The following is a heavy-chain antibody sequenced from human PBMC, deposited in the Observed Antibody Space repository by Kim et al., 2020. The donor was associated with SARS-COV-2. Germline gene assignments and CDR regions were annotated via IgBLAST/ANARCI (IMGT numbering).Heavy chain of an antibody. Sequence: VKGRLPISRDKSKTTLYLQMNSRRAEDTAVYYCANLGGYCSSTSCPFDYWGQGTLVTVSS. D-gene: IGHD2-2*01. V-gene: IGHV3-23*01. J-gene: IGHJ4*02. CDR3: ANLGGYCSSTSCPFDY.